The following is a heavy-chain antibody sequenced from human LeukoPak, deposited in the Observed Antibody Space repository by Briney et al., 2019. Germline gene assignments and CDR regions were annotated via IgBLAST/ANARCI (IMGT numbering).Heavy chain of an antibody. CDR3: ARRVPRVEVAVVPAALRGLDAFDI. Sequence: SETLSLTCTVSGGSISSSSYYWGWIRQPPGKGLEWIGSIYYSGSTYYNPSLKSRVAISVDTSKNQFSLKLSSVTAADTAVYYCARRVPRVEVAVVPAALRGLDAFDIWGQGTMVTVSS. J-gene: IGHJ3*02. CDR1: GGSISSSSYY. V-gene: IGHV4-39*01. D-gene: IGHD2-2*01. CDR2: IYYSGST.